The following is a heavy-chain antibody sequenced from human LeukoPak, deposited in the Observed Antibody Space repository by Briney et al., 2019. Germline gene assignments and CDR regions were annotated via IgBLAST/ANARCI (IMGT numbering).Heavy chain of an antibody. D-gene: IGHD3-16*01. J-gene: IGHJ5*02. CDR2: VYDIGST. CDR1: GGSIGSHY. CDR3: ARESGSYLWRSWLNP. V-gene: IGHV4-59*11. Sequence: SETLSLTCTVSGGSIGSHYWTWIRQTPGKGLEWIGYVYDIGSTKYNPSLKSRVTISVDTSKNQFSLRLSSATAADTAVYYCARESGSYLWRSWLNPWGQGTLVTVSS.